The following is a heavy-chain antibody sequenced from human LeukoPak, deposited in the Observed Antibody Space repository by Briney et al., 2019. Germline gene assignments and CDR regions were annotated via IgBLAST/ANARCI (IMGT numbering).Heavy chain of an antibody. Sequence: ASVKVSCKASGYTFTGYYMHWVRQAPGQGLEWMGWINPNSGGTNYAQKFQGRVTMTRDTSISTAYMELSRLRSDDTAVYYCARAITMVRGVLSPHYGMDVWGQGPRSPSP. V-gene: IGHV1-2*02. CDR1: GYTFTGYY. J-gene: IGHJ6*02. CDR2: INPNSGGT. D-gene: IGHD3-10*01. CDR3: ARAITMVRGVLSPHYGMDV.